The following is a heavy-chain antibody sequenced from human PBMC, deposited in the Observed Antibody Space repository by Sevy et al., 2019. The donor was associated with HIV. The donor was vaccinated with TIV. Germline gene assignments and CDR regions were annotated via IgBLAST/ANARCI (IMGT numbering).Heavy chain of an antibody. CDR2: IDTSSAYI. V-gene: IGHV3-21*01. J-gene: IGHJ6*02. CDR1: GFSFSGYS. D-gene: IGHD2-8*01. CDR3: ARVNCTNGVCFQGYYYYGLDV. Sequence: GGSLRLSCAASGFSFSGYSFNWVRQAPGMGLEWVSSIDTSSAYIYYADSVKGRFTISRDNAKNSLYLQMSSLRAEDTAVYFCARVNCTNGVCFQGYYYYGLDVWGQRTTVTVSS.